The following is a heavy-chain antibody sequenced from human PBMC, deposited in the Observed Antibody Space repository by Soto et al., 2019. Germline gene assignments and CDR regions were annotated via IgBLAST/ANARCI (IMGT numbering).Heavy chain of an antibody. CDR1: GFTFSSYS. D-gene: IGHD3-22*01. CDR2: ISSSSSYI. V-gene: IGHV3-21*01. CDR3: ARDNKPYYYDSSGRKNNWFDP. Sequence: SLRLSCAASGFTFSSYSMNWVRQAPGKGLEWVSSISSSSSYIYYADSVKGRFTISRDNAKNSLYLQMNSLRAEDTAVYYCARDNKPYYYDSSGRKNNWFDPWGQGTLVTVSS. J-gene: IGHJ5*02.